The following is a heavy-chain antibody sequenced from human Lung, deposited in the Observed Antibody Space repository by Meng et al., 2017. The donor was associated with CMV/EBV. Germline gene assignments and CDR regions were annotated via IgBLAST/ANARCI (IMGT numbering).Heavy chain of an antibody. D-gene: IGHD6-13*01. CDR2: IKQDGGEK. CDR1: GFTFSTYW. J-gene: IGHJ4*02. V-gene: IGHV3-7*01. CDR3: ATIRWYGISWYFDY. Sequence: ESLKISCAASGFTFSTYWMGWVRQAPGKGLDWVANIKQDGGEKYYVDSVEGRFTISRDNAKNSLYLQMNSLRVEDTAVYYCATIRWYGISWYFDYWGQGXLVTVSS.